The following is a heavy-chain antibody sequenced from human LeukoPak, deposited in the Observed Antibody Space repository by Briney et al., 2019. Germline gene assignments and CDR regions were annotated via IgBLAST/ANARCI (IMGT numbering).Heavy chain of an antibody. CDR1: GYSISSGYY. D-gene: IGHD3-22*01. CDR2: IYHSGST. J-gene: IGHJ4*02. V-gene: IGHV4-38-2*02. CDR3: ARGNYYDSSGYYYSPPIDY. Sequence: SETLSLTCTVSGYSISSGYYWGWIRQPPGKGLEWIGSIYHSGSTYYNPSLKSRVTISVDTSKNQFSLKLSSVTAADTAVYYCARGNYYDSSGYYYSPPIDYWGQGTLVTVSS.